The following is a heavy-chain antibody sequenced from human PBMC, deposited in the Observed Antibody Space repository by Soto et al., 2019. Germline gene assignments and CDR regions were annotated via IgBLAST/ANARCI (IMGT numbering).Heavy chain of an antibody. CDR1: GFTFRSYS. V-gene: IGHV3-21*01. Sequence: GSLRLFCAAFGFTFRSYSMNLVRQAPGKGLEWVSSISSSSSYIYYADSVKGRFTISRDNAKNSLYLQMNSLRAEDTAVYYCARDSPRADYWGQGTLVTVSS. CDR3: ARDSPRADY. CDR2: ISSSSSYI. J-gene: IGHJ4*02.